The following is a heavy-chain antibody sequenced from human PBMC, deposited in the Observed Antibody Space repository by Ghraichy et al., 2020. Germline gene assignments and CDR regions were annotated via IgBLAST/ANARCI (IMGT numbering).Heavy chain of an antibody. CDR1: GFTVSSNY. D-gene: IGHD6-6*01. CDR3: ARVSIAARRPYKDANHNFDY. Sequence: GGSLRLSCAASGFTVSSNYMSWVRQAPGKGLEWVSVIYSGGSTYYADSVKGRFTISRDNSKNTLYLQMNSLRAEDTAVYYCARVSIAARRPYKDANHNFDYWGQGTLVTVSS. V-gene: IGHV3-66*02. CDR2: IYSGGST. J-gene: IGHJ4*02.